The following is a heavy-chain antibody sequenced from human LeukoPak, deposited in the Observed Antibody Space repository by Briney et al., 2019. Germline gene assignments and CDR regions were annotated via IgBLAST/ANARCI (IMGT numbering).Heavy chain of an antibody. D-gene: IGHD2-15*01. Sequence: EPSQTLSLACTVSGDSINNGYYWAWIRQAPGKRLEWIGSIFHSGYMYFYPSLKTGVIISVDTSRNQFSLKLNSVTAADTAVYYCAREVRYCSGDSCSGPNWFDSWGQGTLVTVSS. CDR2: IFHSGYM. CDR3: AREVRYCSGDSCSGPNWFDS. CDR1: GDSINNGYY. J-gene: IGHJ5*01. V-gene: IGHV4-38-2*02.